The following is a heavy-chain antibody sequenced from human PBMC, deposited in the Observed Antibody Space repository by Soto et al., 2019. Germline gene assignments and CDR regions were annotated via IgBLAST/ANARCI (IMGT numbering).Heavy chain of an antibody. V-gene: IGHV3-73*01. Sequence: GGSLRLSCAASGFTFSGSARHWVRQAYGKGLEWVGRIRSKANSYATAYAASVKGRFTISRDDSKNTAYLQMNSLKTEDTAVYYCTRHDKTTVVTVYWGQGTLVTVSS. CDR3: TRHDKTTVVTVY. J-gene: IGHJ4*02. D-gene: IGHD4-17*01. CDR2: IRSKANSYAT. CDR1: GFTFSGSA.